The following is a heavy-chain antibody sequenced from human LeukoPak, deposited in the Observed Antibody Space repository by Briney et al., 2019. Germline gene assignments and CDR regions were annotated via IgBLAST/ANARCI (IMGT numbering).Heavy chain of an antibody. Sequence: GGSLRLSCAVSGITLSNYGMTWVRQAPGKGLEWVAGISDSGGRRNYADSVKGRFTISRDNPKNTLYLQMNSLRAEDMAVYFCAKRGVVIRVILVGFHKEAYYFDSWGQGALVTVSS. D-gene: IGHD3-22*01. CDR3: AKRGVVIRVILVGFHKEAYYFDS. CDR1: GITLSNYG. V-gene: IGHV3-23*01. CDR2: ISDSGGRR. J-gene: IGHJ4*02.